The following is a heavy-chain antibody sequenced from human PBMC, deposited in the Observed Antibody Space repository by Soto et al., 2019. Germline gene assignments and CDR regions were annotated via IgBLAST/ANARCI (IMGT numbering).Heavy chain of an antibody. CDR2: IGQDGSEK. J-gene: IGHJ4*02. V-gene: IGHV3-7*01. Sequence: EVQLVESGGGLVQPGGSLRLSCAASGFTFSNYWMNWVRQAPGKGLEWVANIGQDGSEKNYVDSVKGRFTISRDNAKNSLYLQVNSLTAEDTAVYYCARDTGGDFDYWGQGTLVTVSS. CDR3: ARDTGGDFDY. D-gene: IGHD4-17*01. CDR1: GFTFSNYW.